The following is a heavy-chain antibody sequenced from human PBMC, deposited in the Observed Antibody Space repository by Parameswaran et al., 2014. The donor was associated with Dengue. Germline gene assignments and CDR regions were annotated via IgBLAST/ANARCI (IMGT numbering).Heavy chain of an antibody. Sequence: VRQAPGKALEWLALIYWDDDKRYSPSLKSRLTITKDTSKNQVVLTMTNMDPVDTATYYCAHSNGPRTGSYFLVGTDYYYGMDVWGQGTTVTVSS. D-gene: IGHD3-10*01. V-gene: IGHV2-5*02. CDR3: AHSNGPRTGSYFLVGTDYYYGMDV. J-gene: IGHJ6*02. CDR2: IYWDDDK.